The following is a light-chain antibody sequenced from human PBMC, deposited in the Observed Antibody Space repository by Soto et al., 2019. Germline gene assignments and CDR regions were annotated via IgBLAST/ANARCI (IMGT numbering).Light chain of an antibody. CDR2: DAS. J-gene: IGKJ2*01. CDR3: QQYNSYSLST. V-gene: IGKV1-5*01. Sequence: DIQMTQSPSTLSASVGDRVTITCRASQSIGDWLAWYQQRPGKAPSLLIYDASVSASGIPTRFGGSGSATEFTLTITGLQPDDFATYYCQQYNSYSLSTFGQGTKVEI. CDR1: QSIGDW.